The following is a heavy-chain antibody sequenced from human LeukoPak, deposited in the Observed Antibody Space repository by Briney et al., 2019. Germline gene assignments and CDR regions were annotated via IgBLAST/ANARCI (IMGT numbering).Heavy chain of an antibody. CDR1: GGSFSNYY. CDR3: ARVGYYASFGP. D-gene: IGHD2-2*01. Sequence: SETLSLTCAVFGGSFSNYYWSWIRQPPGKGLEWIGEINHSGSTNYNPSLKSRITISVDTSKNQFSLKLSSVTAADTAVYYCARVGYYASFGPWGQGTLVTVSS. J-gene: IGHJ5*02. V-gene: IGHV4-34*01. CDR2: INHSGST.